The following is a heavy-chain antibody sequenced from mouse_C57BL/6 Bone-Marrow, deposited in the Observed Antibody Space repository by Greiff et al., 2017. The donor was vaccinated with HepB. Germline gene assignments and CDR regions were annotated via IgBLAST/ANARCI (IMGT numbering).Heavy chain of an antibody. J-gene: IGHJ4*01. CDR1: GFTFSSYG. V-gene: IGHV5-6*02. D-gene: IGHD2-3*01. Sequence: EVKLVESGGDLVKPGGSLKLSCAASGFTFSSYGMSWVRQTPDKRLEWVATISSGGSYTYYPDSVKGRVTISRDNAKNTLYLQMSSLTSEDTAMYYCARHGGWLIHVSHYYAMGYWGQGASVTVDS. CDR3: ARHGGWLIHVSHYYAMGY. CDR2: ISSGGSYT.